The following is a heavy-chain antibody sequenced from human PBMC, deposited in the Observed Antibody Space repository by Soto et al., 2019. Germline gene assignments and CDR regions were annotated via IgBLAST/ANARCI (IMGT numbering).Heavy chain of an antibody. CDR1: GFTFSSFW. D-gene: IGHD4-17*01. CDR3: AKHPHGDYIFVAH. Sequence: EVHLVESGGDLVQPGGSLRLSCAASGFTFSSFWMSWVRQAPGKGLEWVANINQDGGEKYYVDSVRGRFTISRDNAKNSLYVQLNGLRVEDTAVYYCAKHPHGDYIFVAHWGQGTLVTVSS. CDR2: INQDGGEK. J-gene: IGHJ4*02. V-gene: IGHV3-7*01.